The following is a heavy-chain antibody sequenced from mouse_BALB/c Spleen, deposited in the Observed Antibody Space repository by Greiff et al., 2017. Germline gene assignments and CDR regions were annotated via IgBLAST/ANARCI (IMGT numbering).Heavy chain of an antibody. Sequence: EVHLVESGGGLVQPGGSLKLSCAASGFTFSSYGMYWVRQTPDKRLELVATINSNGGSTYYPDSVKGRFTIARDNAKNTLYLQMSSLKTEDTAVYSGARGADWDLFDYWGQGTTLTVSS. CDR3: ARGADWDLFDY. CDR2: INSNGGST. CDR1: GFTFSSYG. V-gene: IGHV5-6-3*01. J-gene: IGHJ2*01. D-gene: IGHD4-1*01.